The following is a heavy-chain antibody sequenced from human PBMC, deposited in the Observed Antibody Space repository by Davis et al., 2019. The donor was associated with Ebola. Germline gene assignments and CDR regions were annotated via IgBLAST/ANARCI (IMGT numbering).Heavy chain of an antibody. J-gene: IGHJ2*01. V-gene: IGHV3-7*01. Sequence: GESLKISCAASGFRSSSYWMSWVRQAPGKGLEWVASIKHDGDEEHYVDSVKGRFTISRDNAKNSLFLQMNSLRAEDTAVYYCVRGGNVLWYFGLWGRGTLVTVSS. D-gene: IGHD1-1*01. CDR2: IKHDGDEE. CDR1: GFRSSSYW. CDR3: VRGGNVLWYFGL.